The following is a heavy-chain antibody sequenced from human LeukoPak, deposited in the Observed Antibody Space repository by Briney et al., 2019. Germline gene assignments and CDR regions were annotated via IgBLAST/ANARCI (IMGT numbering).Heavy chain of an antibody. D-gene: IGHD3-22*01. CDR2: INPKSGGT. V-gene: IGHV1-2*04. J-gene: IGHJ4*02. CDR3: ARETSSDSFDY. Sequence: ASVKVSCKASGYTFTGYYMHWVRQAPGQGLEWMGWINPKSGGTNYAQKFQGWVTMTRDTSISTAYMELSRLRSDDTAVYYCARETSSDSFDYWGQGTLVTVSS. CDR1: GYTFTGYY.